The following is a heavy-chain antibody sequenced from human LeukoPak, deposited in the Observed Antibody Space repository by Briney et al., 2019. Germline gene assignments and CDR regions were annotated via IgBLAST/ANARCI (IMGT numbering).Heavy chain of an antibody. CDR1: DGSISSHY. CDR3: ARVYVVVVPAATLSHYYYYYYMDV. D-gene: IGHD2-2*01. J-gene: IGHJ6*03. Sequence: PSETLSLTCTVSDGSISSHYWSWIRQPPGKGLEWIGYIYYSGSTNYNPSLKSRVTISVDTSKNQFSLKLSSVTAADTAVYYCARVYVVVVPAATLSHYYYYYYMDVWGKGTTVTVSS. CDR2: IYYSGST. V-gene: IGHV4-59*11.